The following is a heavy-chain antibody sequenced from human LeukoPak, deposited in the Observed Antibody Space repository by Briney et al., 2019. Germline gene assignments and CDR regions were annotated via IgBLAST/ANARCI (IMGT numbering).Heavy chain of an antibody. J-gene: IGHJ4*02. Sequence: SETLSLTCAISGASFSGYSWTWIRQPPGKGLEWIGEFSHTGSPIYNPSLKSRVNISIDTSKNQFSLKLTSVTAADTGVYYCARPYDSSGSYWGFDYWGQGSLVTVSS. CDR1: GASFSGYS. CDR3: ARPYDSSGSYWGFDY. CDR2: FSHTGSP. D-gene: IGHD3-22*01. V-gene: IGHV4-34*01.